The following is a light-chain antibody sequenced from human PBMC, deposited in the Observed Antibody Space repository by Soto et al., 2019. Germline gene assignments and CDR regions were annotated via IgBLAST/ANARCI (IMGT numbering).Light chain of an antibody. J-gene: IGLJ2*01. V-gene: IGLV2-18*02. CDR2: DVT. CDR3: CSYAGSYSWV. CDR1: SSDVGSYNR. Sequence: QSALTQPPSVSGSPGQSVTISCTGTSSDVGSYNRVSWYQQPPGTAPKLMIYDVTKRPSGVPDRISGSKSGNTASLTISGLQAEDEADYYCCSYAGSYSWVFGGGTKL.